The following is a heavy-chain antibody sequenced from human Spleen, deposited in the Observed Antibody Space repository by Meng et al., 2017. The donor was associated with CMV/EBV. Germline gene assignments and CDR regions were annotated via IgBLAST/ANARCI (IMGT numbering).Heavy chain of an antibody. Sequence: GESLKISCAASGFPFTNYWMSWVRQAPGKGLEWVANINQDGGEKYAVDSVKGRFTISRDNSKSTLYLQMNSLRAKDTAVYYCAKGRRDESNIVLMVYDIMYYFDYWGQGTLVTVSS. V-gene: IGHV3-7*03. D-gene: IGHD2-8*01. J-gene: IGHJ4*02. CDR2: INQDGGEK. CDR3: AKGRRDESNIVLMVYDIMYYFDY. CDR1: GFPFTNYW.